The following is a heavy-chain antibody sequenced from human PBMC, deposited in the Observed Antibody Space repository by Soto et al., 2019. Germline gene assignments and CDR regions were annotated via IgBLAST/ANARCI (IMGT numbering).Heavy chain of an antibody. Sequence: GGSLRLSCAASGFTFSSYAMSWVRQAPGKGLEWVSAISGSGGSTYYADAVKGRFTISRDDSKNTLYLQMNSLRAEDSAVYYCAKDRTVAARNFDYWGQGTQVTVSS. J-gene: IGHJ4*02. D-gene: IGHD6-6*01. CDR3: AKDRTVAARNFDY. CDR2: ISGSGGST. V-gene: IGHV3-23*01. CDR1: GFTFSSYA.